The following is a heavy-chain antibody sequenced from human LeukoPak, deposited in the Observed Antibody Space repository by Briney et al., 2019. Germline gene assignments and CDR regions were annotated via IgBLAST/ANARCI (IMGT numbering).Heavy chain of an antibody. V-gene: IGHV1-2*02. J-gene: IGHJ4*02. CDR1: GYTFTGYY. D-gene: IGHD4-11*01. CDR2: IDPNSGGT. Sequence: ASVKVSCKASGYTFTGYYMYWVRQAPGQGLEWMGWIDPNSGGTNYAQKFQGSVTMTRDTSITTAYMELSRLRSDDTAVYYCARDYNFDYWGQGTLVTVSS. CDR3: ARDYNFDY.